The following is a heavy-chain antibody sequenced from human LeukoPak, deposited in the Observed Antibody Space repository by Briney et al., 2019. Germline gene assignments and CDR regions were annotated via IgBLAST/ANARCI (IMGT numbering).Heavy chain of an antibody. V-gene: IGHV1-24*01. Sequence: ASVKVSCKVSGYTLTELSMHWVRQAPGKGLGWMGGFDPEDGETIYAQKFQGRVTMTEDTSTDTAYMELSSLRSEDTAVYYCATDLKGSGWYAYWGQGTLVTVSS. D-gene: IGHD6-19*01. CDR2: FDPEDGET. J-gene: IGHJ4*02. CDR3: ATDLKGSGWYAY. CDR1: GYTLTELS.